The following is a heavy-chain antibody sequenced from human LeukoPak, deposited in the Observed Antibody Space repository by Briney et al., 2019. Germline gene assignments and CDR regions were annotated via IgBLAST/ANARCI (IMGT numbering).Heavy chain of an antibody. CDR1: GFTFSSYG. Sequence: GGTLRLSCAASGFTFSSYGMSWVRQVPGKGLECVSAISGSGGSTYYADSVKGRFTISRDNSKNTLYLQMNSLRAEDTAVYYCAKDRFWYCSSTSCSDFDYWGQGTLVTVSS. V-gene: IGHV3-23*01. CDR3: AKDRFWYCSSTSCSDFDY. CDR2: ISGSGGST. D-gene: IGHD2-2*01. J-gene: IGHJ4*02.